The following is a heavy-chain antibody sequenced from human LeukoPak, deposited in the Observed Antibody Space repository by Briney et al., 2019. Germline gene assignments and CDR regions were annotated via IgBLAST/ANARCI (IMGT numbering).Heavy chain of an antibody. J-gene: IGHJ6*02. CDR2: TRNRANRYTT. D-gene: IGHD3-22*01. CDR1: GFTFSDHY. Sequence: PGGSLRLSCAASGFTFSDHYMDWVRQAPGKGLEWVGRTRNRANRYTTQYAASVKGRFTISRDDSKNSLYLQMNSLKTEDTAVYYCARVGGGFGYYDSTGYYLYDYGMDVWGQGTTVTVSS. V-gene: IGHV3-72*01. CDR3: ARVGGGFGYYDSTGYYLYDYGMDV.